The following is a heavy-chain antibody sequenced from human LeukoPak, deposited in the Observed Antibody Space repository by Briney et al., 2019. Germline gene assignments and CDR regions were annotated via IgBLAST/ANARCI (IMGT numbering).Heavy chain of an antibody. V-gene: IGHV1-18*01. CDR3: ARDFGQDSSGYYYDPS. CDR2: ISAYNGNT. D-gene: IGHD3-22*01. CDR1: GYTFTSYG. J-gene: IGHJ4*02. Sequence: ASVKVSCKASGYTFTSYGISWVRQAPGQGLEWMGWISAYNGNTNYAQKLQGRVTMTTDTSTSTAYMELSSLRSEDTAVYYCARDFGQDSSGYYYDPSWGQGTLVTVSS.